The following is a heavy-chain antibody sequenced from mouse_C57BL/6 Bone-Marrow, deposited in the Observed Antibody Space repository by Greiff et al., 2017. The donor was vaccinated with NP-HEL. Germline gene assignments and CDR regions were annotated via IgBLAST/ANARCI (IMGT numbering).Heavy chain of an antibody. CDR2: INPYNGGT. V-gene: IGHV1-19*01. J-gene: IGHJ2*01. Sequence: EVKLQESGPVLVKPGASVKMSCKASGYTFTDYYMNWVKQSHGKSLEWIGVINPYNGGTSYNQKFKGKATLTVDKSSSTAYMELNSLTSEDSAVYYCANSNYFDYWGQGTTLTVSS. CDR1: GYTFTDYY. CDR3: ANSNYFDY.